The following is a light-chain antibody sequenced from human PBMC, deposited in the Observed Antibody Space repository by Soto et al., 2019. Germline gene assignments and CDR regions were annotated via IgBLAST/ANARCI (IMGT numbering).Light chain of an antibody. V-gene: IGKV1-39*01. Sequence: DIQMTQSPSSLSAVVGDRVSITCRASRNINNFLNWYQQKPGKAPKLLIHTASSLQSGVPSRFSGSGSGTDFTLTISSLQPEDFATYYCQQSYITLTFGQGTRLEIK. CDR2: TAS. CDR3: QQSYITLT. J-gene: IGKJ5*01. CDR1: RNINNF.